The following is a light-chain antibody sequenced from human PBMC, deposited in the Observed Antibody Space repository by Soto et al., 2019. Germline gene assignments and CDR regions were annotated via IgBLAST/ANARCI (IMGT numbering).Light chain of an antibody. CDR2: GAS. CDR1: QPIDRKF. Sequence: EVVLTQSPGTLSLSPGERATLSCRASQPIDRKFLAWYQQKPGQAPRLLIHGASTRATGVTDRFSGSGSERDFSLTISSLEPEDFAVYFCQRFAASLFTFGGGTKVEIK. J-gene: IGKJ4*01. V-gene: IGKV3-20*01. CDR3: QRFAASLFT.